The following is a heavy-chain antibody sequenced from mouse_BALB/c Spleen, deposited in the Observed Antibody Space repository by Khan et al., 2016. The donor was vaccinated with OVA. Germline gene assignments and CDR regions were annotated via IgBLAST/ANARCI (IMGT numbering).Heavy chain of an antibody. CDR2: ISNGGGST. V-gene: IGHV5-12-2*01. J-gene: IGHJ4*01. CDR1: GFTFSSYT. Sequence: EVMLVESGGDLVQPGGSLKLSCAASGFTFSSYTMSWVRQTPEKRLEWVAFISNGGGSTYYPDTVKGRFTISRDNAKNTLYLQMNSLKSEDTAMYYCARPSTTEYDYIMAYWGQGTSVTVSS. CDR3: ARPSTTEYDYIMAY. D-gene: IGHD2-1*01.